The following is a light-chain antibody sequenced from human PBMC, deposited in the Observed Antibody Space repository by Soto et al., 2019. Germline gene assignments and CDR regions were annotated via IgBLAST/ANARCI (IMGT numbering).Light chain of an antibody. V-gene: IGKV3-20*01. CDR1: QRFGSSN. J-gene: IGKJ1*01. CDR3: QHYNSYSEA. CDR2: STS. Sequence: EIVLTQSPGTLSLSPGARGTLSCRASQRFGSSNLAWYQQKSGQAPRLVIYSTSSRATGIPDRFSVIGSGTELTITIRSLQPDDCETYNGQHYNSYSEAFGQGTKVDIK.